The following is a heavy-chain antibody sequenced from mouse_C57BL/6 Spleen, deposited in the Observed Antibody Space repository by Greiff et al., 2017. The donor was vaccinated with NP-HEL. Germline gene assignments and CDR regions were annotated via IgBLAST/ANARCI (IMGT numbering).Heavy chain of an antibody. J-gene: IGHJ4*01. Sequence: ESGPGLVKPSQSLSLTCSVTGYSITSGYYWNWIRQFPGNKLEWMGYISYDGSNNYNPSLKNRISITRDTSKNQFFLKLNSVTTEDTATYYCAREGDYDRGAMDYWGQGTSVTVSS. CDR2: ISYDGSN. CDR3: AREGDYDRGAMDY. V-gene: IGHV3-6*01. CDR1: GYSITSGYY. D-gene: IGHD2-4*01.